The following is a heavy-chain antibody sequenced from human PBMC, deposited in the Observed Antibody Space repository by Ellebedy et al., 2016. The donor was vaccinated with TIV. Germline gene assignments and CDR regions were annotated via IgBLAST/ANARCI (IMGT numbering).Heavy chain of an antibody. Sequence: SETLSLTCTVSGGSISSYYWSWIRQPPGKGLEWIGYIYYSGSTNYNPSLKSRVTISVDTSKNQFSLKLSSVTAADTAVYYCAGSIAVAGTGFDYWGQGTLVTVSS. D-gene: IGHD6-19*01. CDR3: AGSIAVAGTGFDY. J-gene: IGHJ4*02. CDR1: GGSISSYY. V-gene: IGHV4-59*01. CDR2: IYYSGST.